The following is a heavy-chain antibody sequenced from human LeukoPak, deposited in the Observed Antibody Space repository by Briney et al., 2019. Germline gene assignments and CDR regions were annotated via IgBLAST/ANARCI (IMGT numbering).Heavy chain of an antibody. Sequence: GGSLRLSRAASGFTFSSYAMSWVRQAPGRGLEWVSAISGSGGSTYYADSVKGRFTISRDNSKNTLYLQMNSLRAEDTAVYYCAKGDIVATRRFDYWGQGTLVTVSS. CDR2: ISGSGGST. D-gene: IGHD5-12*01. J-gene: IGHJ4*02. CDR3: AKGDIVATRRFDY. V-gene: IGHV3-23*01. CDR1: GFTFSSYA.